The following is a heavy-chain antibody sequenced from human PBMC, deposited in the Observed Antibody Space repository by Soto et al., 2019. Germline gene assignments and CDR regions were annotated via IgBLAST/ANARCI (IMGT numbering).Heavy chain of an antibody. CDR3: AANADCSGGSCSYIEY. Sequence: WGAVRLSCAASGFTFSSYSMNWVRQAPGKGLEWVSYISSSSSTIYYADSVKGRFTITRDMSTSTAYMELSSLRSEDTAVYYCAANADCSGGSCSYIEYWGQGTLVTVSS. CDR1: GFTFSSYS. J-gene: IGHJ4*02. V-gene: IGHV3-48*01. CDR2: ISSSSSTI. D-gene: IGHD2-15*01.